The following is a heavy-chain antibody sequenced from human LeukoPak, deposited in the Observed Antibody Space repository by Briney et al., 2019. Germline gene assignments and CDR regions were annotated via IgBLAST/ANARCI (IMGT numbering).Heavy chain of an antibody. CDR3: ATYYDFPNWFDP. J-gene: IGHJ5*02. D-gene: IGHD3-3*01. V-gene: IGHV4-34*01. CDR1: GGSFSGYY. Sequence: SETLSLTCAVYGGSFSGYYWSWIRQPPGMGLEWIGEINHSGSTNYNPSLKSRVTISVDTSKNQFSLKLSSVTAADTAVYYCATYYDFPNWFDPWGQGTLVTVSS. CDR2: INHSGST.